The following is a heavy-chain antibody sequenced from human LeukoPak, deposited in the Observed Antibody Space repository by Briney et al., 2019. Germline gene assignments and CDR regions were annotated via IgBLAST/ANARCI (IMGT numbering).Heavy chain of an antibody. J-gene: IGHJ4*02. V-gene: IGHV1-8*02. CDR1: GGTFSSYA. Sequence: ASVKVSCKASGGTFSSYAISWVRQATGQGPEWMGWMNPNSGNTGYAQKFQGRVTMTRDTSISTAYVELSRLRSDDTAVYYCARAPRITIFGVVINFDYWGQGTLVTVSS. CDR2: MNPNSGNT. D-gene: IGHD3-3*01. CDR3: ARAPRITIFGVVINFDY.